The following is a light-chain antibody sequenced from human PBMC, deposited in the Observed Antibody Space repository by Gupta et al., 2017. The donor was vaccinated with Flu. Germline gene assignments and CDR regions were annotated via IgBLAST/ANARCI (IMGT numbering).Light chain of an antibody. Sequence: SSNIGAGYDVHWYQQLPGTAPKLLIYGNNNRPSGVPDRFSGSRSGTSASLAITGLQAEDEADYYCQSFDSSLTAHVFGAGTKVTVL. V-gene: IGLV1-40*01. CDR1: SSNIGAGYD. CDR3: QSFDSSLTAHV. CDR2: GNN. J-gene: IGLJ1*01.